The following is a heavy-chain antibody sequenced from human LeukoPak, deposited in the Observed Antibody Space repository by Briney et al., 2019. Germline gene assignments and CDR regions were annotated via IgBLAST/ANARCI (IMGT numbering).Heavy chain of an antibody. J-gene: IGHJ4*02. V-gene: IGHV3-23*01. CDR2: ISGSGGST. D-gene: IGHD4-17*01. CDR3: AKDWGTTVTTCDY. Sequence: SGGSLRLSCAASGFTFSSYAMYWVRQAPGKGQEWVSVISGSGGSTYYADSVKGRFTISRDNSKNTLYLQMNSLRAEDTAVYYCAKDWGTTVTTCDYWGQGTLVTVSS. CDR1: GFTFSSYA.